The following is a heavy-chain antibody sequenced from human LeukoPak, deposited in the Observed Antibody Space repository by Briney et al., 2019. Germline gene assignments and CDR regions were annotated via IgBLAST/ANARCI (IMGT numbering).Heavy chain of an antibody. CDR1: GGSISSYY. J-gene: IGHJ6*02. D-gene: IGHD2-2*01. CDR3: ARDVGVPAASGYYYYYGMDV. Sequence: SETLSLTCTSSGGSISSYYWSWIRQPPGKGLEWIGYIYYSGSTNYNPSLKSRVTISVDTSKNQFSLKLSSVTAADTAVYYCARDVGVPAASGYYYYYGMDVWGQGTTVTVSS. V-gene: IGHV4-59*01. CDR2: IYYSGST.